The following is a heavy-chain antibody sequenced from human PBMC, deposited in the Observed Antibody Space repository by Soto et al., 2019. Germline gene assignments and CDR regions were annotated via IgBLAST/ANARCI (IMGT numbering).Heavy chain of an antibody. CDR2: IRSKAYGGTP. V-gene: IGHV3-49*04. CDR1: GFTFGDYA. D-gene: IGHD3-3*01. Sequence: GGSLRLSCTASGFTFGDYAVNWVRQAPGKGLEWVGFIRSKAYGGTPEYAASVKGRFTISRDDSKSIAYLQMNSLKTEDTAIYYCTRHPKDYDFYVRDHYWGQGTLVTVSS. J-gene: IGHJ4*02. CDR3: TRHPKDYDFYVRDHY.